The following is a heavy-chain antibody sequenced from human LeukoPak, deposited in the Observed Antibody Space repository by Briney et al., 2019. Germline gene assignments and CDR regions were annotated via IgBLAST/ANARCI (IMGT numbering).Heavy chain of an antibody. J-gene: IGHJ4*02. D-gene: IGHD2-21*01. Sequence: SGGSLRLSSAASGFTFTSYTMHWVRQPPRQGLEWVAATSYDGGNRYYADYVKGRFTISRDNSNNTLFLQMKSLRPEDTAVYFCARKSLWFKYYDYWGQGIWVTVSS. CDR1: GFTFTSYT. V-gene: IGHV3-30*01. CDR2: TSYDGGNR. CDR3: ARKSLWFKYYDY.